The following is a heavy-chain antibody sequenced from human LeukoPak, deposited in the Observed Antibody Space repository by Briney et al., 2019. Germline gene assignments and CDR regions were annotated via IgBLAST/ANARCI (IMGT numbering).Heavy chain of an antibody. J-gene: IGHJ4*02. CDR3: ARGGAYYYDSSGSHFDY. CDR2: MNPNSGNT. V-gene: IGHV1-8*01. CDR1: GYTFTSYD. Sequence: GASVKVSCKASGYTFTSYDINWVRQATGQGLEWMGWMNPNSGNTGYAQKFQGRVTMTRNTSISTAYMELSSLRSEDTAVYYCARGGAYYYDSSGSHFDYWGQGTLVTVSS. D-gene: IGHD3-22*01.